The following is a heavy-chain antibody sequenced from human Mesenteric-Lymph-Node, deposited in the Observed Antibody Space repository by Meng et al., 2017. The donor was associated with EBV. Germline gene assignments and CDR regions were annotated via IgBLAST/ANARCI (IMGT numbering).Heavy chain of an antibody. Sequence: QLQRQESDPGLVEPSETMSLTCTVSGASISSGSYYWGWIRQPPGKGLEWIGSIYYRGSTYYNPSLRSRVTISVDTSKNHFSLKLSSVTAADTAMYYCVSYDYGNYVSFDSWGQGILVTVSS. J-gene: IGHJ4*02. CDR1: GASISSGSYY. CDR2: IYYRGST. CDR3: VSYDYGNYVSFDS. D-gene: IGHD4-11*01. V-gene: IGHV4-39*01.